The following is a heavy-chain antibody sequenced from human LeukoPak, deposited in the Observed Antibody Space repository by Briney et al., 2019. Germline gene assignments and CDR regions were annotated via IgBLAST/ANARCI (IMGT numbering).Heavy chain of an antibody. CDR3: ASGGWFGELLFIRQPRSFDY. D-gene: IGHD3-10*01. J-gene: IGHJ4*02. CDR2: IYYSGST. V-gene: IGHV4-31*03. CDR1: GGSISSGGYY. Sequence: SETLSLTCTVSGGSISSGGYYWSWIRQHPGKGLEWIGYIYYSGSTYYNPSLKSRVTISVDTSKNQFSLKLSSVTAADTAVYYCASGGWFGELLFIRQPRSFDYWGQGTLVTVSS.